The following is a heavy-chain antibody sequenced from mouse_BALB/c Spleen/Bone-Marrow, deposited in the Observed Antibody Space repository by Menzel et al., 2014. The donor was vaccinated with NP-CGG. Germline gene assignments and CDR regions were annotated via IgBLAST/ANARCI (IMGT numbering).Heavy chain of an antibody. Sequence: DVKLVESGGGLVQPGGSRKLSCAASGFTFSSLGMHWVRQAPEKGLGWVAYISSGSSTIYYADTVMGRFTISRDNPKNTLFLQMTSLRSEDTAMYYCARSGSSSGYFDYWGEGTTLTVSS. CDR2: ISSGSSTI. V-gene: IGHV5-17*02. CDR3: ARSGSSSGYFDY. CDR1: GFTFSSLG. J-gene: IGHJ2*01. D-gene: IGHD1-1*01.